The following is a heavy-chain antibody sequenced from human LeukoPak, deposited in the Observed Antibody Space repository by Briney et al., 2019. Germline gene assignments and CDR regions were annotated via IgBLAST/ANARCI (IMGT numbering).Heavy chain of an antibody. D-gene: IGHD1-7*01. CDR3: ARVKPGGGHLLELAY. CDR1: GYTFTGYY. J-gene: IGHJ4*02. V-gene: IGHV7-4-1*02. CDR2: INTNTGNP. Sequence: ASVKVSCKASGYTFTGYYMHWVRQAPGQGLEWMGWINTNTGNPTYAQGFTGRFVFSLDTSVSTAYLQISSLKAEDTAVYYCARVKPGGGHLLELAYWGQGTLVTVSS.